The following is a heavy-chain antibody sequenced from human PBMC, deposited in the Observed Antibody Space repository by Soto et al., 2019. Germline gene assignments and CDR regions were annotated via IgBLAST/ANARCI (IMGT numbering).Heavy chain of an antibody. CDR3: ASSRVVPPSFDY. V-gene: IGHV4-30-2*06. CDR1: GGSISRAGYS. D-gene: IGHD2-21*01. Sequence: SETLSLTCAVSGGSISRAGYSWSWIRQSPGKGLEWIGYIYNSGSTFYNPSLKSRLTISVDRSKNQLSLQLNSVTAADTAVYCCASSRVVPPSFDYWGKGTLVTFPS. CDR2: IYNSGST. J-gene: IGHJ4*02.